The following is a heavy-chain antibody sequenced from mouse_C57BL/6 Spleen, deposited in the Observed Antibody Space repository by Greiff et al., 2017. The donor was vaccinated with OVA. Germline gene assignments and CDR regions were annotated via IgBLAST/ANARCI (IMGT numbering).Heavy chain of an antibody. V-gene: IGHV5-6*01. CDR3: AKTTGDGYGAY. CDR1: GFTFSSYG. J-gene: IGHJ3*01. D-gene: IGHD2-2*01. Sequence: EVHLVESGGDLVKPGGSLKLSCAASGFTFSSYGMSWVRQTPDKRLEWVATISSGGSYTYYPDSVKGRFTISRDNAKNTLYLQMSSLKSEDTAMYYCAKTTGDGYGAYWGQGTLVTVSA. CDR2: ISSGGSYT.